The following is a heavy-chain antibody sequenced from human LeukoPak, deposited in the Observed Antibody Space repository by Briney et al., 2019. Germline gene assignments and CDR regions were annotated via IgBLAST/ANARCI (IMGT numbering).Heavy chain of an antibody. V-gene: IGHV3-7*05. CDR1: GFTFSSYW. D-gene: IGHD1-26*01. J-gene: IGHJ4*02. Sequence: GGSLRLSCAASGFTFSSYWMKWVRQAPGKGLEWVANIKQDGSDKYFVGSVKGRFTISRDNAKNSLYLQMNSLRVEDTAVYYCARGSARGRGSYDYWGQGTLVTVSS. CDR2: IKQDGSDK. CDR3: ARGSARGRGSYDY.